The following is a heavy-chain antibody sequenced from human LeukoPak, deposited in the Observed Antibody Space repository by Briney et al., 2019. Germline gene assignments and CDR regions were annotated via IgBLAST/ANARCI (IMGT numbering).Heavy chain of an antibody. CDR1: GFTFSSYA. Sequence: GRSLRLSCAASGFTFSSYAMHWVRQAPGKGLEWVAVISYDGRNKYYADSVKGRFTISRDNSKNTLYLQMNSLRAEDTAVYYCARPYSSGWYDYWGQGTLVTVSS. CDR3: ARPYSSGWYDY. J-gene: IGHJ4*02. CDR2: ISYDGRNK. D-gene: IGHD6-19*01. V-gene: IGHV3-30*04.